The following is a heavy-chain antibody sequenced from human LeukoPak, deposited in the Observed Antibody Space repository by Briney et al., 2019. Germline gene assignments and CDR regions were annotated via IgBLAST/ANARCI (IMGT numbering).Heavy chain of an antibody. V-gene: IGHV3-33*08. Sequence: QPGGSLRLSCAASGFTFSSYGMHWVRQAPGKGLEWVAAIWYDGSNKYYADCVKGRFTISRDNSKNTLYLQKNSLRAEDTAVYYCARTPSGGSPLYYYGMDVWGQGTTVTVSS. CDR3: ARTPSGGSPLYYYGMDV. J-gene: IGHJ6*02. CDR2: IWYDGSNK. CDR1: GFTFSSYG. D-gene: IGHD2-15*01.